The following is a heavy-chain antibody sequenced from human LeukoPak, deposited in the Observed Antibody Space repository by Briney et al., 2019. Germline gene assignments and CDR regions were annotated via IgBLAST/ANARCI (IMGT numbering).Heavy chain of an antibody. CDR3: ARDSYYDYVWGSFRPPYCDY. V-gene: IGHV3-21*01. J-gene: IGHJ4*02. CDR1: GFTFSSYS. Sequence: PGGSLRLSCAASGFTFSSYSMNWVRQAPGKGLEWVSSISSSSSYIYYADSVKGRFTISRDNAKNSLYLQMNSLRAEDTAVYYCARDSYYDYVWGSFRPPYCDYWGQGTLVTVSS. CDR2: ISSSSSYI. D-gene: IGHD3-16*02.